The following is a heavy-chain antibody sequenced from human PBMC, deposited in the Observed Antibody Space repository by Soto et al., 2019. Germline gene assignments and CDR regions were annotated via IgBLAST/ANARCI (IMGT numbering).Heavy chain of an antibody. J-gene: IGHJ3*02. V-gene: IGHV3-48*01. CDR1: GFTFSSYN. CDR3: ARDTPNPLTTDSFDI. Sequence: EVQLVESGGGLIQPGGSLRLSCAASGFTFSSYNMNWVRQAPGKGLEWVSFISTSSSIIYYADSVRGRFTISRDNAKNSLSLRMNGLRAEDTAVYYCARDTPNPLTTDSFDIWGQGTMVTVSS. CDR2: ISTSSSII. D-gene: IGHD4-17*01.